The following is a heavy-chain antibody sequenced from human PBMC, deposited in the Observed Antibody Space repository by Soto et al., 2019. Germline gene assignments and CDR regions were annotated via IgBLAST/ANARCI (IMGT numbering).Heavy chain of an antibody. Sequence: QVQLVESGGGVVQPGRSLRLSCAASGFTFSSYGMHWVRQAPGKGLEWEAVISYDGGIQYYADSAKGRFTISRDNYKNTLFLQMNRLRGEDTAVYYCAKEGIPLAGTVIDYWVQGTLVTVSS. CDR2: ISYDGGIQ. D-gene: IGHD6-19*01. J-gene: IGHJ4*02. CDR3: AKEGIPLAGTVIDY. CDR1: GFTFSSYG. V-gene: IGHV3-30*18.